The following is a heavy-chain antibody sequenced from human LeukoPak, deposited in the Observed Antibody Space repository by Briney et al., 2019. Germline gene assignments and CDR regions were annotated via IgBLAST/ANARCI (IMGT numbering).Heavy chain of an antibody. CDR1: GGTFSSYA. J-gene: IGHJ5*01. CDR2: IISTCGTA. Sequence: ASVKVSCRASGGTFSSYAMSGVRQAPGQGLEWMGGIISTCGTANYAQTFKGSLTITTDDSTSTAYLELSSMSTEDTAVYYCAVGKPYSSSGSWFDSWVRGTQATVS. V-gene: IGHV1-69*05. D-gene: IGHD6-13*01. CDR3: AVGKPYSSSGSWFDS.